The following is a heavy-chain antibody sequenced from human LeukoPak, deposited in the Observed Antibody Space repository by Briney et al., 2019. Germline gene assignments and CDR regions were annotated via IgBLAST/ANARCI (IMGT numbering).Heavy chain of an antibody. CDR2: ISGSGGST. CDR1: GFTFSSYA. CDR3: ASRGVQLWLRGFDY. V-gene: IGHV3-23*01. J-gene: IGHJ4*02. Sequence: GGSLRLSCAASGFTFSSYAMSWVRQAPGKGLEWVSAISGSGGSTYCADSVKGRFTISRDNSKNTLYLQMNSLRAEDTAVYYCASRGVQLWLRGFDYWGQGTLVTVSS. D-gene: IGHD5-18*01.